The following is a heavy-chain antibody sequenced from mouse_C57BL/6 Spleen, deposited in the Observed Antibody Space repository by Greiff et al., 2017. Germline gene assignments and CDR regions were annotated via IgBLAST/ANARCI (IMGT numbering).Heavy chain of an antibody. V-gene: IGHV14-4*01. CDR1: GFNIKDDY. Sequence: VQLQQSGAELVRPGASVKLSCTASGFNIKDDYMHWVKQRPEQGLEWIGWIDPENGDTEYASKFQGKATITTDTSSNTAYLQLSSLTSEDTAVYYCTTDYDRAMDYWGQGTSVTVSS. CDR3: TTDYDRAMDY. J-gene: IGHJ4*01. D-gene: IGHD2-4*01. CDR2: IDPENGDT.